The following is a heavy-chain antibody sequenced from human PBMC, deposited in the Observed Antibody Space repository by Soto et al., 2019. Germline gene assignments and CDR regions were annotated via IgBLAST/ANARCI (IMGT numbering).Heavy chain of an antibody. V-gene: IGHV1-8*01. D-gene: IGHD3-10*01. CDR2: MNPNSGNT. CDR3: ARLITMVRGVYYYYYYMDV. J-gene: IGHJ6*03. Sequence: QVQLVQSGAEVKKPGASVKVSCKASGYTFTSYDINWVRQATGQGLEWMGWMNPNSGNTGYAQKVQGRVTMTRNTSISTAYMELSSLRSEDTAVYYCARLITMVRGVYYYYYYMDVWGKGTTVTVSS. CDR1: GYTFTSYD.